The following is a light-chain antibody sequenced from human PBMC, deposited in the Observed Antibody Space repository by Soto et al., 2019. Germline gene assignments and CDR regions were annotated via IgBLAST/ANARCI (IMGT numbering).Light chain of an antibody. J-gene: IGKJ4*01. CDR3: QQRSNWPPVT. CDR1: QSISSTY. Sequence: EIVLTKSPGTLSLSPGERATLSCRAIQSISSTYLAWYRQKPGQAPRLLIYDASNRATGIPARFSGSGSGTDFTLTISSLEPEDFGVYYCQQRSNWPPVTFGGGTKVDIK. V-gene: IGKV3-11*01. CDR2: DAS.